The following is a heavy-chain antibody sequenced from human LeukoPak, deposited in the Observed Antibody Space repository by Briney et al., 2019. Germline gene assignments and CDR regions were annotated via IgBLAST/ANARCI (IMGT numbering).Heavy chain of an antibody. CDR3: ARYRSGYSPLEYYFDY. J-gene: IGHJ4*02. Sequence: PSETLSLTCTVSGGSISSSSYYWGWIRQPPGKGLESIGSIYYSGNTYYNPSLKSRITISVDTSKNHLYLKLSSVTAGDTAVYYCARYRSGYSPLEYYFDYWGQGTLVTVSS. CDR1: GGSISSSSYY. CDR2: IYYSGNT. D-gene: IGHD3-22*01. V-gene: IGHV4-39*01.